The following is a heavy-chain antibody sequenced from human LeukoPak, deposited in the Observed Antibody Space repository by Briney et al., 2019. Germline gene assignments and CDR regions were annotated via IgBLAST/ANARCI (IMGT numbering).Heavy chain of an antibody. V-gene: IGHV3-48*03. Sequence: PGGSLRLSCAASGFTFSSYEMNWVRQAPGKGLEWVSYISSGDSTVYYTDSVKGRFTISRDNAKNSLYLQMNSLRAEDTAVYYCAREYSSGWPFDYWGQGTLVTVSS. J-gene: IGHJ4*02. CDR2: ISSGDSTV. CDR3: AREYSSGWPFDY. D-gene: IGHD6-19*01. CDR1: GFTFSSYE.